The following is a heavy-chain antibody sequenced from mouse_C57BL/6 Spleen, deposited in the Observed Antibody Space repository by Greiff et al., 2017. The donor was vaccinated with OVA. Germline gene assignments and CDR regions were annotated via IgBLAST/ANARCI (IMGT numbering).Heavy chain of an antibody. V-gene: IGHV1-80*01. D-gene: IGHD2-5*01. Sequence: QVQLKESGAELVKPGASVKISCKASGYAFSSYWMNWVKQRPGKGLEWIGQIYPGDGDTNYNGKFKGKATLTADKSSSTAYMQLSSLTSEDSAVYFCARSGYSNCDYWGQGTTLTVSS. CDR3: ARSGYSNCDY. J-gene: IGHJ2*01. CDR2: IYPGDGDT. CDR1: GYAFSSYW.